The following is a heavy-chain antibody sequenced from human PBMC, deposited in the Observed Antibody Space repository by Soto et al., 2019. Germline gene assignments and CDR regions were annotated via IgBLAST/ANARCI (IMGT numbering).Heavy chain of an antibody. Sequence: EVQLVESGGGLVQPGGSLRLSCAASGFTFSSYWMHWVRQAPGKGLVWVSRINSDGSSTSYADSVKGRFSISRDNAKNSLYLQMNILRAEDTAVYYCSRGGGLDWYFDLWGRGTLVTVSS. D-gene: IGHD3-16*01. V-gene: IGHV3-74*01. CDR1: GFTFSSYW. CDR2: INSDGSST. J-gene: IGHJ2*01. CDR3: SRGGGLDWYFDL.